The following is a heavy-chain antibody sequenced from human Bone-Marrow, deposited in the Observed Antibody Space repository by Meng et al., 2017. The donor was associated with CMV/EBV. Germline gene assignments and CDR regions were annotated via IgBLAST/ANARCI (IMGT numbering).Heavy chain of an antibody. CDR2: ISSDGSKT. J-gene: IGHJ3*02. CDR1: GFTFPSYT. D-gene: IGHD3-10*01. Sequence: GESLKIYRAASGFTFPSYTIQWVRQAPGKGLEWVAAISSDGSKTHYADSVKGRFTISRDNSKNTLYLQMNSLRAEDTAVFFCARIRIYFGSGFYSHDAFDIWGQGTMVTVSS. V-gene: IGHV3-30-3*01. CDR3: ARIRIYFGSGFYSHDAFDI.